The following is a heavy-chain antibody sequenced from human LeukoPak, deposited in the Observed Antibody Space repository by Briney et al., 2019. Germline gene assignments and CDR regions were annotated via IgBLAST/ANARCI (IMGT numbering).Heavy chain of an antibody. Sequence: ASVKVSCKASGYTFINYGINWVRQAPGQGLEWMGWINTNTGNPTYAQGFTGRFVFSLDTSVSTAYLQISSLKAEDTAVYCCARGSDIVVVPAPRPFDYWGQGTLVTVSS. CDR2: INTNTGNP. CDR1: GYTFINYG. J-gene: IGHJ4*02. D-gene: IGHD2-2*01. CDR3: ARGSDIVVVPAPRPFDY. V-gene: IGHV7-4-1*02.